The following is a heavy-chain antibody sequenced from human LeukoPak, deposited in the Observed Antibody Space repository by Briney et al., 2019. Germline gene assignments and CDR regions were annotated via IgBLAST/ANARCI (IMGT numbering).Heavy chain of an antibody. D-gene: IGHD6-19*01. V-gene: IGHV3-9*01. CDR1: GFTFDDYA. CDR3: AETSPGIAVTSYYYYMDV. CDR2: ISWNSDTI. Sequence: GGSLRLSCAASGFTFDDYAMHWVRQAPGKGLEWVSGISWNSDTIGYADSVKGRFTISRDNAKNSLYLQMNSLRAEDTALYYCAETSPGIAVTSYYYYMDVWGKGTTVTVSS. J-gene: IGHJ6*03.